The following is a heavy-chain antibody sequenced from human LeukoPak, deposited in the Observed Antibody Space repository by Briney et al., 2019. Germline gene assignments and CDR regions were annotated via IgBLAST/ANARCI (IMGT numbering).Heavy chain of an antibody. J-gene: IGHJ4*02. CDR3: ARMTTGHDF. V-gene: IGHV4-34*01. CDR1: GTSFSSYY. CDR2: VNHSGYP. D-gene: IGHD4-17*01. Sequence: EALSLPCAVSGTSFSSYYWSWIRQPPGKGLECIGEVNHSGYPNDNPSLKSRVTISVDTSKNQFSLRLRSVTAADTGVYFCARMTTGHDFWGQGTLVTVSS.